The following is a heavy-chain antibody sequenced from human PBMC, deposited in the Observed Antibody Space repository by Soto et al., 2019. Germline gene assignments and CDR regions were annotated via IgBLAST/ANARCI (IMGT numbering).Heavy chain of an antibody. J-gene: IGHJ4*02. D-gene: IGHD3-10*01. CDR3: ARRTMVRGVSFDY. CDR2: ISSSGSTI. CDR1: GGTFSDYY. Sequence: QVQLVQSGAEVKKPGSSVKVSCKASGGTFSDYYMSWIRQAPGKGLEWVSYISSSGSTIYYADSVKGRFTISRDNAKNSLYLQMNSLRAEDTAVYYCARRTMVRGVSFDYWGQGTLVTVSS. V-gene: IGHV3-11*01.